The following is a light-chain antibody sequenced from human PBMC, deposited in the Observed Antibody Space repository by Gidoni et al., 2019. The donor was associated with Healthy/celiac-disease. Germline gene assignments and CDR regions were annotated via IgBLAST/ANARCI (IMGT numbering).Light chain of an antibody. V-gene: IGLV3-21*04. J-gene: IGLJ2*01. CDR3: QVWDSSSDHPGVV. Sequence: SYVLTQPPSVSLAPGKTARITCGGNNIGSKSLHWYQQKPGQAPVLVIYYDSDRPSGIPERFSGSNSGNTATLTISRVEAGDEADYYCQVWDSSSDHPGVVFGGGTKLTVL. CDR2: YDS. CDR1: NIGSKS.